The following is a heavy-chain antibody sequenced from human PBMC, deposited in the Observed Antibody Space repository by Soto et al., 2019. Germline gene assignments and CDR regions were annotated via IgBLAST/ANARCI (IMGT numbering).Heavy chain of an antibody. CDR2: MSPNSGNT. CDR1: GYTFTSYE. V-gene: IGHV1-8*01. Sequence: ASVKVSCKASGYTFTSYEINWVRQAAGQGLEWLGWMSPNSGNTGYAPKFLGRVTMTKNTSINTAYMELSSLTSEDTAVYYCARGFQIFGMVKKFDPWGQGTLVTVSS. CDR3: ARGFQIFGMVKKFDP. J-gene: IGHJ5*02. D-gene: IGHD3-3*01.